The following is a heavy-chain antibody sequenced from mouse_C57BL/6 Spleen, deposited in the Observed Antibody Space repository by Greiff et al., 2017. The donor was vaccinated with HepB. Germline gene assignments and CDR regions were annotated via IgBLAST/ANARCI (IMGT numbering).Heavy chain of an antibody. CDR2: IDPNSGGT. Sequence: VKLQQPGAELVKPGASVKLSCKASGYTFTSYWMHWVKQRPGRGLEWIGRIDPNSGGTKYNEKFKSKATLTVDKPSSTAYMQLNSLTSEDSAVYYYARAEYDYDGYSIDYWGQGTSVTVSS. J-gene: IGHJ4*01. CDR3: ARAEYDYDGYSIDY. CDR1: GYTFTSYW. V-gene: IGHV1-72*01. D-gene: IGHD2-4*01.